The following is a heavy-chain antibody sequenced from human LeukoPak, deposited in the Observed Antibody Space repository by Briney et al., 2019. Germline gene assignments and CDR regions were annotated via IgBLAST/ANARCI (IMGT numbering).Heavy chain of an antibody. Sequence: ASVKVSCKVSGYTLTELSMHWVRQALGKGLEWMAGFDPEDGETIYAQKFQGRVTMTEDTSTDTAYMELSSLRSEDTAVYYCATDLISSGWSIFDYWGQGTLVTVFS. CDR2: FDPEDGET. J-gene: IGHJ4*02. V-gene: IGHV1-24*01. D-gene: IGHD6-19*01. CDR1: GYTLTELS. CDR3: ATDLISSGWSIFDY.